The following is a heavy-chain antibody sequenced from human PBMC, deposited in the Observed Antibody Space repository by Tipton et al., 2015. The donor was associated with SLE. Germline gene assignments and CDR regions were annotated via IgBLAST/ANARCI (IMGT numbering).Heavy chain of an antibody. CDR3: TTGRTL. V-gene: IGHV3-15*01. CDR1: GFSFSDHY. CDR2: IKSKTAGGTT. Sequence: SLRLSCAASGFSFSDHYMDWVRQAPGKGLEWVGRIKSKTAGGTTDYAAPVKGRFSISRDDSKDTLYLQMDSLKTEDTAVYYCTTGRTLWGQGTLVSVSS. D-gene: IGHD3/OR15-3a*01. J-gene: IGHJ3*01.